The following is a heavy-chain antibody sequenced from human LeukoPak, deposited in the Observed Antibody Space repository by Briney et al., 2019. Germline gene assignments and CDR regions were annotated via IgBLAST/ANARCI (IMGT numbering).Heavy chain of an antibody. CDR1: GGSISSSSYY. CDR3: AGSYDSSCYVVAAFDY. CDR2: IYYSGSN. V-gene: IGHV4-39*01. J-gene: IGHJ4*02. D-gene: IGHD3-22*01. Sequence: PSETLSLTCTVSGGSISSSSYYWGWIRQPPGKGLEWIGSIYYSGSNYYNPSLKSRFTISVDRSKNQFSLKLSYVTAAGRAVYYCAGSYDSSCYVVAAFDYWGQGTLVTVSS.